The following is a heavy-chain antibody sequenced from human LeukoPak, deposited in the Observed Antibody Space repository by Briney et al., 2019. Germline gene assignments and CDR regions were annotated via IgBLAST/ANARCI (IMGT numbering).Heavy chain of an antibody. Sequence: GESLKISCKGSGYIFTSYWITWVRQMPGKGLEWMGMIDPTDSYTNYSPSFQGHVTISTDKSISTAYLHWTSLKASDTAIYYCARRGRSSSNFDLWAQGTLVSVSS. CDR2: IDPTDSYT. D-gene: IGHD6-6*01. CDR3: ARRGRSSSNFDL. J-gene: IGHJ4*02. CDR1: GYIFTSYW. V-gene: IGHV5-10-1*01.